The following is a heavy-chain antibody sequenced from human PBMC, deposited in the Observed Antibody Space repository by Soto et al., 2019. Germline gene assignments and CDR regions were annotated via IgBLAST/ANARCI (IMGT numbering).Heavy chain of an antibody. J-gene: IGHJ4*02. D-gene: IGHD3-10*01. CDR3: AIILPYGSRGAFDF. CDR2: ISAYNGNT. Sequence: QVQLVQSGAEVKKPGASVKVSCKASGYTFTSYGISWVRQAPGQGLGLMGWISAYNGNTNYAQKLPVSATMPTHPTTTPAYIELRSVRFDDTAVYYCAIILPYGSRGAFDFWRQGPLVTVSS. CDR1: GYTFTSYG. V-gene: IGHV1-18*01.